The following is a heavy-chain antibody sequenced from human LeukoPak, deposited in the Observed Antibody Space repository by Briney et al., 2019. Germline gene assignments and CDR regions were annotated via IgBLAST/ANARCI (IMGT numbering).Heavy chain of an antibody. CDR1: GFTFSSYG. Sequence: PGRSLRLSCAASGFTFSSYGMHWVRQAPGKGLEWVAVISYDGSNKYYADSVKGRLTISRDNSKNTLYLQMNSLRAEDTAVYYCAKDSRGYSYGYTLDYWGQGTLVTVSS. D-gene: IGHD5-18*01. J-gene: IGHJ4*02. V-gene: IGHV3-30*18. CDR2: ISYDGSNK. CDR3: AKDSRGYSYGYTLDY.